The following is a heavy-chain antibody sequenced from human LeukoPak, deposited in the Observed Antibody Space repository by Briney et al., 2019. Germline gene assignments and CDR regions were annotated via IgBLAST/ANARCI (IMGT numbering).Heavy chain of an antibody. Sequence: SETLSLTCAVSGYSISSGYYWGWIRQPPGKGLEWIGSIYHSGSTYYNPSLKSRVTISVDTSKNQFSLKLSSVTAADTAVYYCAVGGYQDDYYYYYGMDVWGQGTTVTVSS. D-gene: IGHD2-2*01. V-gene: IGHV4-38-2*01. CDR3: AVGGYQDDYYYYYGMDV. CDR1: GYSISSGYY. J-gene: IGHJ6*02. CDR2: IYHSGST.